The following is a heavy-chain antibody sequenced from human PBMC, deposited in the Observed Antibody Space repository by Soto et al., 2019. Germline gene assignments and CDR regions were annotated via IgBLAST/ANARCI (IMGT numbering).Heavy chain of an antibody. CDR1: GGSISSGDYY. V-gene: IGHV4-30-4*01. CDR3: ARDNYYDSSGYYALGY. D-gene: IGHD3-22*01. Sequence: QVQLQESGPGLVKPSQTLPLTCTVSGGSISSGDYYWSWIRQPPGKGLEWIGYIYYSGSTYYNPSLKSRVTISVDTSKNQFSLKLSSVTAADTAVYYCARDNYYDSSGYYALGYWGQGTLVTVSS. CDR2: IYYSGST. J-gene: IGHJ4*02.